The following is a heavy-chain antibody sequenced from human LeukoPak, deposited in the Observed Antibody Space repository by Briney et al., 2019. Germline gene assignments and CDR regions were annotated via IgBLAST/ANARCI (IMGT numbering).Heavy chain of an antibody. Sequence: GGSLRLSCAASGFTLSSHGMHWVRQAPGKGLEWVAVLWYHGRNEYYADSVKVRFSISRDTSRSTVYLQMSSLRAEDTAVYYCARDDDTNSHYSLFEYWGQGTRVTVSS. J-gene: IGHJ4*02. V-gene: IGHV3-33*01. D-gene: IGHD3-22*01. CDR1: GFTLSSHG. CDR3: ARDDDTNSHYSLFEY. CDR2: LWYHGRNE.